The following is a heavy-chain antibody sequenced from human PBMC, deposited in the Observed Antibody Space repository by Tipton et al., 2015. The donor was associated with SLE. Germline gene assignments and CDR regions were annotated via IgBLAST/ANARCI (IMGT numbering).Heavy chain of an antibody. CDR2: IYHSGST. D-gene: IGHD7-27*01. CDR1: GYSISSGYY. J-gene: IGHJ3*02. V-gene: IGHV4-38-2*02. Sequence: TLSLTCTVSGYSISSGYYWGWIRQPPGKGLEWIGSIYHSGSTYYNPSLKSRVTISVDTSKNQFSLKLSSVTAADTAVYYCAGDVPSLLTGDRWDAFDIRGKGTMVTVSS. CDR3: AGDVPSLLTGDRWDAFDI.